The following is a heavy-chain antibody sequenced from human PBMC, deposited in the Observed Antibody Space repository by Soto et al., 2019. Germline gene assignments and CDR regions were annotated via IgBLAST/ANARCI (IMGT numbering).Heavy chain of an antibody. J-gene: IGHJ4*02. CDR3: ARGYHDDFWSGYYDY. Sequence: SETLSLTCTVSGGSISSYYWSWIRQPPGKGLEWIGYIYYSGSTNYNPSLKSRVTISVDTSKNQFSLKLSSVTAADTAVYYCARGYHDDFWSGYYDYWGQGTLVTVSS. D-gene: IGHD3-3*01. CDR2: IYYSGST. V-gene: IGHV4-59*01. CDR1: GGSISSYY.